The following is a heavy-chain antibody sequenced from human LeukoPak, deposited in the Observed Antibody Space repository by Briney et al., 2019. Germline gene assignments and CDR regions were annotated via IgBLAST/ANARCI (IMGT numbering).Heavy chain of an antibody. Sequence: ASVKVSFKASGYTFTGYYMHWVRQAPGEGREWMGWINPNSGGTNYAQKFQGGVTMTRATYISTASMELSRLRSDDTAVYYCARSHGGITIRNWFDPWGQGTLVTVSS. J-gene: IGHJ5*02. D-gene: IGHD3-3*01. V-gene: IGHV1-2*02. CDR1: GYTFTGYY. CDR3: ARSHGGITIRNWFDP. CDR2: INPNSGGT.